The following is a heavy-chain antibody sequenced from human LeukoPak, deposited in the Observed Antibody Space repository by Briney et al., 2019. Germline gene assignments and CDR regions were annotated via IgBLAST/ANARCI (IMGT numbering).Heavy chain of an antibody. CDR3: AGSQGGDLYFDY. D-gene: IGHD2-21*01. CDR1: GVSISSGDFY. J-gene: IGHJ4*02. Sequence: PSETLSLTCTVSGVSISSGDFYWNWIRQPPGKGLEWIGYIYYSGSTNYNPSLKSRVTISVDTSKNQFSLKLSSVTAADTAVYYCAGSQGGDLYFDYWGQGTLVTVSS. CDR2: IYYSGST. V-gene: IGHV4-61*08.